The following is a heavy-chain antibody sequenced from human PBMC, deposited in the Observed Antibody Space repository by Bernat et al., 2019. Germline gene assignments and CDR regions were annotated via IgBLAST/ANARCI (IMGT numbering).Heavy chain of an antibody. CDR1: GFTFKNYG. J-gene: IGHJ4*02. CDR2: IWYDGSKK. Sequence: QVQLVESGGGVVQSGRSLRLSCAGSGFTFKNYGMHWVRQAPGKGLEWVAVIWYDGSKKYYADSVKGRFTSSRDNSKNMLYLQMNSLRIEDTAVYYCAGDRRSRVYDFWGQGTLVTVSS. CDR3: AGDRRSRVYDF. V-gene: IGHV3-33*01. D-gene: IGHD6-13*01.